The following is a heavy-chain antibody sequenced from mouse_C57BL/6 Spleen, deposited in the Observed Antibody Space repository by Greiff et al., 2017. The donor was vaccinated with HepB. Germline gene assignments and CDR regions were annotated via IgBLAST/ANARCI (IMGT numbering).Heavy chain of an antibody. J-gene: IGHJ2*01. V-gene: IGHV1-64*01. CDR3: ARKVTDYFDY. CDR1: GYTFTSYW. D-gene: IGHD2-2*01. Sequence: QVQLQQSGAELVKPGASVKLSCKASGYTFTSYWMHWVKQRPGQGLEWIGMIHPNSGSTNYNEKFKSKATLTVDKSSSTAYMQLSSLTSEDSAVYYCARKVTDYFDYWGQGTTLTVSS. CDR2: IHPNSGST.